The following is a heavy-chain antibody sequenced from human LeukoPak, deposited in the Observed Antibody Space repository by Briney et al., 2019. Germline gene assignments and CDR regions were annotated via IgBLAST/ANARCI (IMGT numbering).Heavy chain of an antibody. CDR1: GYTFTSYD. CDR2: MNPNSGNT. Sequence: WASVKVSCKASGYTFTSYDINWVRQATGQGLEWMGWMNPNSGNTGYAQKFQGRVTITRNTSISTAYMELSSLRSEDTAVYYCARQYQLPYYYYYYMDVWGKGTTVTASS. CDR3: ARQYQLPYYYYYYMDV. D-gene: IGHD2-2*01. V-gene: IGHV1-8*03. J-gene: IGHJ6*03.